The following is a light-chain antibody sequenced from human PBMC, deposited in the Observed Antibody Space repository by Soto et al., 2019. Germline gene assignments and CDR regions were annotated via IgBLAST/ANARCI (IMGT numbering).Light chain of an antibody. CDR3: CSYAGSYTYV. Sequence: QSALSQPRSVCGSPGQSVTISCTGTSSDVGGYNYVSWYQQHPGKAPKLMIYDVSKRPSGVPDRFSGSKSGNTASLTISGLQAEDEADYYCCSYAGSYTYVFGTGTKVPV. J-gene: IGLJ1*01. CDR2: DVS. V-gene: IGLV2-11*01. CDR1: SSDVGGYNY.